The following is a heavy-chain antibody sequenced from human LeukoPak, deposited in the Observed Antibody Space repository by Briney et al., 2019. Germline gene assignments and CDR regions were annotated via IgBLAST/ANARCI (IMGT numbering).Heavy chain of an antibody. D-gene: IGHD6-6*01. V-gene: IGHV3-23*01. CDR1: GFTFSNAW. J-gene: IGHJ5*02. CDR2: ISGSGVST. CDR3: ARHFFRNSSLMWFDP. Sequence: TGGSLRLSCAASGFTFSNAWMSWVRQAPGKGLEWVSTISGSGVSTYLANSVKGRFTISRDNSKNTLYLQMNSLRAEDTAVYYCARHFFRNSSLMWFDPWGQGTLITVSS.